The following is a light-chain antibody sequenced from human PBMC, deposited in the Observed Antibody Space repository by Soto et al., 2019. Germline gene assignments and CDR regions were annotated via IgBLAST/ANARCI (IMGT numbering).Light chain of an antibody. CDR3: QQYGTLIT. V-gene: IGKV3-20*01. J-gene: IGKJ5*01. Sequence: EIVLTQSPGTLSLSPGERATLSCRASQSISSSYLAWYQQKPGQAPRLLIYGASSRATGIPDRFSGSGSGTDFTLNISRLEPEDFAVYYCQQYGTLITFGQGTRLEIK. CDR1: QSISSSY. CDR2: GAS.